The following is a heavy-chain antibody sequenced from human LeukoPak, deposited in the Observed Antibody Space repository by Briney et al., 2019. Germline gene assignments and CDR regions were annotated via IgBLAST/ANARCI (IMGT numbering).Heavy chain of an antibody. Sequence: SETLSLTCTVSGGSVSSGSYYWSWIRQPPGKGLELIGYIHYSGSTYYNPSLKSRVTISVDTSKNQFSLKLSSVPAADTAVYYCARGLDSTGWYKFDYWGQGTLVTVSS. V-gene: IGHV4-61*01. CDR1: GGSVSSGSYY. CDR2: IHYSGST. D-gene: IGHD6-19*01. J-gene: IGHJ4*02. CDR3: ARGLDSTGWYKFDY.